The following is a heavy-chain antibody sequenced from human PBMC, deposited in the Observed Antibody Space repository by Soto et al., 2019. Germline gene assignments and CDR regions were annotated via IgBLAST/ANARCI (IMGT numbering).Heavy chain of an antibody. Sequence: GGSLRLSCAGSGFIFSDYYMSWIRQAPGKGQEWVSFISTCGNLEAYADSVKGRFTISRDNSKNTLYLQMNCLRAEDTAVYYCAKDWLVTTVASDSYFEDWGQGTPVTVSS. J-gene: IGHJ4*02. CDR3: AKDWLVTTVASDSYFED. CDR2: ISTCGNLE. CDR1: GFIFSDYY. D-gene: IGHD4-17*01. V-gene: IGHV3-11*01.